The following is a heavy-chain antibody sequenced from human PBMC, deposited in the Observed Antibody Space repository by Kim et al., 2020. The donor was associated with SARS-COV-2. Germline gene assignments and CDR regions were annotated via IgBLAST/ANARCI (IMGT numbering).Heavy chain of an antibody. CDR3: ARDGAGMATTPFDY. Sequence: GGSLRLSCAASGFTFSSYEMNWVRQAPGKGLEWVSYISSSGGTIYYADSVKGRFTISRDNAKNSLYLQMNSLRAEDTAVYYCARDGAGMATTPFDYWGQGTLVTVSS. CDR2: ISSSGGTI. D-gene: IGHD1-26*01. CDR1: GFTFSSYE. V-gene: IGHV3-48*03. J-gene: IGHJ4*02.